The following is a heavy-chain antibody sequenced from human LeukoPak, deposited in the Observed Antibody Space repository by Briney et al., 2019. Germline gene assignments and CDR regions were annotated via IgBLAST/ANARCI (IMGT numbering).Heavy chain of an antibody. V-gene: IGHV3-48*03. D-gene: IGHD1-26*01. CDR2: ISSSGDTR. J-gene: IGHJ4*02. CDR3: AGGYGSYSPDY. Sequence: GGSLRLSCAASGFTFSTFEMSWVRQAPGKGLEWVSYISSSGDTRFYADSVKGRFTISRDNGKNSLFLQMNSLRVEDTALYFCAGGYGSYSPDYWGQGTRVTVS. CDR1: GFTFSTFE.